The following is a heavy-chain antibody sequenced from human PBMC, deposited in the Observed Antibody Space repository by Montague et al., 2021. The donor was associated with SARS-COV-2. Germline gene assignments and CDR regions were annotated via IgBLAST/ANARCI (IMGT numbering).Heavy chain of an antibody. CDR3: ASPTYYYDSSGSDAFDI. V-gene: IGHV4-39*01. J-gene: IGHJ3*02. CDR1: GGSISSSSYY. D-gene: IGHD3-22*01. CDR2: IYYSGST. Sequence: SETLSLTCTVSGGSISSSSYYWGWIRQPPGKGLEWIGSIYYSGSTYYNPSLKSRVTISVHTSKNQFSLKLSSVTAADTAMYYCASPTYYYDSSGSDAFDIWGQGTMVTVSS.